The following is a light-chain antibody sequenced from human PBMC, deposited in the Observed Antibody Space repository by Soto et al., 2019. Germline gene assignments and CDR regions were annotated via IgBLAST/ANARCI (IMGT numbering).Light chain of an antibody. CDR2: GAS. CDR1: QSVSSN. Sequence: EIVMTQSPATLSVSPGERATLSCRASQSVSSNLAWYQQKPGQAPRLLIYGASTRATGIPARFSGSGSGTEFARTISSLQSEDFAVYYCQHFTNWPPTFGQGTKLEIK. CDR3: QHFTNWPPT. V-gene: IGKV3-15*01. J-gene: IGKJ2*01.